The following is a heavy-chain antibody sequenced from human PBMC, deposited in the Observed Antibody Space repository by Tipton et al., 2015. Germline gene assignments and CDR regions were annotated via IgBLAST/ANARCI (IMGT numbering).Heavy chain of an antibody. CDR3: ARQGTVLVIGMFHYYYYGMDV. CDR1: GASISSTSYY. V-gene: IGHV4-39*01. Sequence: TLSLTCTVSGASISSTSYYWGWIRQPPGKGLEWIGSIYDSGSTYYNPSLKSRVTISVDTSENQFSLKLSSVTAADTAVYYCARQGTVLVIGMFHYYYYGMDVWGQGTTVTVSS. CDR2: IYDSGST. J-gene: IGHJ6*02. D-gene: IGHD2-21*01.